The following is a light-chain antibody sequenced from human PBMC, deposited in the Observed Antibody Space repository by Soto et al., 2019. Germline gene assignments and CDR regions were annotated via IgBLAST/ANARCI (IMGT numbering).Light chain of an antibody. CDR3: QQSYSTPYT. J-gene: IGKJ2*01. CDR2: AAS. V-gene: IGKV1-39*01. CDR1: QSISSY. Sequence: DIQMTQSPSSLSASVGDRVTITCRASQSISSYLNWYQQKPGKAPKLLIYAASSLQSGVPSRFSFSGSGTDFTLTISSLQPEDFATYYCQQSYSTPYTFGQGTKLEIK.